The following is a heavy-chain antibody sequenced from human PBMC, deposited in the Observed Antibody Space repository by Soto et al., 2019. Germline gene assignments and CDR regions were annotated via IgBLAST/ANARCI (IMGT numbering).Heavy chain of an antibody. Sequence: LXLSCTVSVGSMGSSGYYWGWIRQSPGKGLEWIGNIYYSGNTFYNPSLQSRVAISVDTSKNQFYLHLSSVTAADTAIFYCASIAAPGTTHFDFWGQGTLVTGSS. J-gene: IGHJ4*02. CDR3: ASIAAPGTTHFDF. D-gene: IGHD6-13*01. V-gene: IGHV4-39*01. CDR2: IYYSGNT. CDR1: VGSMGSSGYY.